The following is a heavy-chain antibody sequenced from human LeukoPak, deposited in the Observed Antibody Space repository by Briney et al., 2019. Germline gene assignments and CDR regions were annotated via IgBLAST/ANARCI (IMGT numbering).Heavy chain of an antibody. CDR3: ARGRGFLEWLLFSRPSWFDP. Sequence: SETLSLTCAVYGGSFSGYYWSWIRQPPGKGLEWIGEINHSGSTNYNPSLKSRVTISVDTSKNQFSLKLSSVTAADTAVYYCARGRGFLEWLLFSRPSWFDPWGQGTLVTVSS. D-gene: IGHD3-3*01. CDR1: GGSFSGYY. J-gene: IGHJ5*02. CDR2: INHSGST. V-gene: IGHV4-34*01.